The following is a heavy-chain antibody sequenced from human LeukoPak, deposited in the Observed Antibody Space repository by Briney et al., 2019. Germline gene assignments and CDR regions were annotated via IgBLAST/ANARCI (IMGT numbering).Heavy chain of an antibody. Sequence: GGSLRLSCAASGFTFSSYSMNWVRQAPGKGLEWVSSISSSSSYIYYADSVKGRFTISRDNAKNSLYLQMNSLRAEDTALYHCARRGIVGAIRAAFDIWGQGTMVTVSS. CDR1: GFTFSSYS. CDR2: ISSSSSYI. V-gene: IGHV3-21*04. CDR3: ARRGIVGAIRAAFDI. J-gene: IGHJ3*02. D-gene: IGHD1-26*01.